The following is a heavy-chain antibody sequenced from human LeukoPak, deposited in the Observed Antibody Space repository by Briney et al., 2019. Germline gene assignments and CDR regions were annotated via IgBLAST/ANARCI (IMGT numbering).Heavy chain of an antibody. CDR2: ISYDGSNK. Sequence: PGGSLRLSCVGSGFTFRSYGMHWVRQAPGKGLEWVAVISYDGSNKYYADSVKGRFTISRDNSKNTLYLQMNSLRAEDTAVYYCAKAAPPYMEGDYFDYWGQGTLVTVSS. V-gene: IGHV3-30*18. J-gene: IGHJ4*02. CDR1: GFTFRSYG. CDR3: AKAAPPYMEGDYFDY. D-gene: IGHD2-21*01.